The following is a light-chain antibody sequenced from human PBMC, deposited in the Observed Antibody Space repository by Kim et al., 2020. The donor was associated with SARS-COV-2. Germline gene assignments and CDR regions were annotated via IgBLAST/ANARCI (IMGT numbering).Light chain of an antibody. Sequence: QSVLTQPPSVSAAPGQKVTISCSGSTSNIGNNNVFCYHQHPATDPKHLIYDNNTQPSGIPDRFSGCKSGTSAALGITGLQTGEEAAYYCGTWDGGLSDGMFGGGTQLTVL. V-gene: IGLV1-51*01. CDR1: TSNIGNNN. CDR3: GTWDGGLSDGM. J-gene: IGLJ3*02. CDR2: DNN.